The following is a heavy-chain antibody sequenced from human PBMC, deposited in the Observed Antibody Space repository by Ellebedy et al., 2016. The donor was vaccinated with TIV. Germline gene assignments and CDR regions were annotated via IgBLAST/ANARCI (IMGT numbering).Heavy chain of an antibody. CDR1: GGSISSGGYS. CDR2: IHYSGST. Sequence: MPSETLSLTCTVSGGSISSGGYSWSWIRQLPGKGLEWIGYIHYSGSTYYNPSLKSRLTMSEDKSKNQFSLKLSSVTAADTAVYYCARDWRLGAPFDSWGQGTLVTVSA. J-gene: IGHJ5*01. V-gene: IGHV4-31*03. D-gene: IGHD1-26*01. CDR3: ARDWRLGAPFDS.